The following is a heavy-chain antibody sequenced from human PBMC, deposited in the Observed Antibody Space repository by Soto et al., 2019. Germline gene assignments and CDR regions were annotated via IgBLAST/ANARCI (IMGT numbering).Heavy chain of an antibody. Sequence: SETLSLTCAVSGDSISNSKWWTWVRQTPGKGLEWIGKIDHNGITSYNPSPESRVTILKDNSKNQLSLKLGSVTGADSAVYYCVRLNRDYYYYGMDVWGQGATVTVSS. CDR3: VRLNRDYYYYGMDV. V-gene: IGHV4-4*02. CDR2: IDHNGIT. J-gene: IGHJ6*02. CDR1: GDSISNSKW.